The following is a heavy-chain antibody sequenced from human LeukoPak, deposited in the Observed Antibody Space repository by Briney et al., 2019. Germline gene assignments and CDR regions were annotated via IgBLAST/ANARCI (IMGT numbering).Heavy chain of an antibody. CDR2: INHSGST. Sequence: PSQTRSLTCADYGGSFSGYYWSWIRQPPGKGSEWIGEINHSGSTNYNPSLKSRVTISVDTSKNQFSLKLSSVTAADTAVYYCARGRPRYSSSWYSFYWGQGTLVTVSS. V-gene: IGHV4-34*01. J-gene: IGHJ4*02. D-gene: IGHD6-13*01. CDR3: ARGRPRYSSSWYSFY. CDR1: GGSFSGYY.